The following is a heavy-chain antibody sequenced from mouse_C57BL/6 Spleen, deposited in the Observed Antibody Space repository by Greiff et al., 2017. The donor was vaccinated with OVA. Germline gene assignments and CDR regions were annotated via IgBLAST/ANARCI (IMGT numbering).Heavy chain of an antibody. D-gene: IGHD1-1*01. CDR3: ARWGVITTVVSLYYAMDY. CDR2: INPYNGGT. V-gene: IGHV1-19*01. J-gene: IGHJ4*01. Sequence: DVKLVESGPVLVKPGASVKMSCKASGYTFTDYYMNWVKQSHGKSLEWIGVINPYNGGTSYNQKFKGKATLTVDKSSSTAYMELNSLTSEDSAVYYCARWGVITTVVSLYYAMDYWGQGTSVTVSS. CDR1: GYTFTDYY.